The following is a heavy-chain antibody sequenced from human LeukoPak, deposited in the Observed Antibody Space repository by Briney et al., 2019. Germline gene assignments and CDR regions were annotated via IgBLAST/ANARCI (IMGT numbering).Heavy chain of an antibody. CDR2: INPNSGGT. CDR1: GCTFTGYY. J-gene: IGHJ5*02. V-gene: IGHV1-2*02. CDR3: ATYSSTAAWFDP. Sequence: GASVNVSCKASGCTFTGYYMHWVRQAPGQGLEWMGWINPNSGGTNYAQKFQGRVTMTRDTSISTAYMELSRLRSDDTAVYYCATYSSTAAWFDPWGQGTLVTVSS. D-gene: IGHD6-13*01.